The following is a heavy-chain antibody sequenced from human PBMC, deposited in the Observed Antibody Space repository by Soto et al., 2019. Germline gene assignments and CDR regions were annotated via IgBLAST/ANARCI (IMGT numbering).Heavy chain of an antibody. CDR1: GGTFSSYA. Sequence: QVQLVQSGAEVKKAGSSVKVSCKASGGTFSSYAISWVRQAPGQGLEWMGGIIPIFGTANYAQKFQGRVTITADESTSTAYMELSSLRSEDTAVYYCARGGCSSTSCFGNKFYYGMDVWCQGTPVTVSS. J-gene: IGHJ6*02. D-gene: IGHD2-2*01. CDR2: IIPIFGTA. CDR3: ARGGCSSTSCFGNKFYYGMDV. V-gene: IGHV1-69*01.